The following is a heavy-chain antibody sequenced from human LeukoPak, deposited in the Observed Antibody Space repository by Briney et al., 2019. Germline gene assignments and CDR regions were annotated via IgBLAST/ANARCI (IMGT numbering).Heavy chain of an antibody. J-gene: IGHJ4*02. V-gene: IGHV3-9*01. D-gene: IGHD6-13*01. CDR2: ISWNSGSI. CDR1: GFTFDDYA. CDR3: AKVAAGTRAFDY. Sequence: QSGGSLRLSCAASGFTFDDYAMHWVRQAPGRGLGWVSGISWNSGSIGYADSVKGRFTISRDNAKNSLYLQMNSLRAEDTALYYCAKVAAGTRAFDYWGQGTLVTVSS.